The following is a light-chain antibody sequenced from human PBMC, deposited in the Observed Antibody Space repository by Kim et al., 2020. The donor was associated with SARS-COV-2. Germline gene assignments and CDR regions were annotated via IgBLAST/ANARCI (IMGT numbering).Light chain of an antibody. Sequence: DIQMTQSPSSLSASVGDRVTITCQASQDISNFLNWYQQKPGRAPKLLIYDASTLETGVPSRFSGSGSGTDFTFTISSLQPEDIATYYCQQYDNVPPTFGGGTKVDIK. CDR1: QDISNF. CDR3: QQYDNVPPT. J-gene: IGKJ4*01. CDR2: DAS. V-gene: IGKV1-33*01.